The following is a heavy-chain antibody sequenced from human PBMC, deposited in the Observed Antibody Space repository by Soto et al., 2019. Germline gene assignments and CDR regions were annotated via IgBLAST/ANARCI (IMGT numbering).Heavy chain of an antibody. CDR3: AKDTLERGSGMLYYGMDV. D-gene: IGHD3-10*01. CDR2: ISYDGSNK. Sequence: GGSLRLSCAASGFTFSSYGMHWVRQAPGKGLEWVAVISYDGSNKYYADSVKGRFTISRDNSKNTLYLQMNSLRAEDTAVYYCAKDTLERGSGMLYYGMDVWGQGTTVTVSS. J-gene: IGHJ6*02. CDR1: GFTFSSYG. V-gene: IGHV3-30*18.